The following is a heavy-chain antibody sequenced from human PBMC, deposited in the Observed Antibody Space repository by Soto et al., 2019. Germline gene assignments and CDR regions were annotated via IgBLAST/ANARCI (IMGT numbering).Heavy chain of an antibody. CDR3: ARGATYYDFWSGVWFDP. CDR1: GGSFSGYY. J-gene: IGHJ5*02. CDR2: INHSGST. V-gene: IGHV4-34*01. Sequence: SETLSLTCAVYGGSFSGYYWSWIRQPPGKGLEWIGEINHSGSTNYNPSLKSRVTISVDTSKNQFSLKLSSVTAADTAVYYCARGATYYDFWSGVWFDPWGQGTLVTVS. D-gene: IGHD3-3*01.